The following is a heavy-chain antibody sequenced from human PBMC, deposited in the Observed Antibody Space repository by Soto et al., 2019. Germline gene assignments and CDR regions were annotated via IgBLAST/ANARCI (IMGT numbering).Heavy chain of an antibody. Sequence: SLRLTCAASGFTVSSNYMSWVRQAPGKGLEWVSVIYSGGSTYYADSVKGRFTISRDNSKNTLYLQMNSLRAEDTAVYYCARDSFEVVRGINRHDAFDIWGQGTMVTVSS. V-gene: IGHV3-66*01. CDR3: ARDSFEVVRGINRHDAFDI. CDR2: IYSGGST. CDR1: GFTVSSNY. J-gene: IGHJ3*02. D-gene: IGHD3-10*01.